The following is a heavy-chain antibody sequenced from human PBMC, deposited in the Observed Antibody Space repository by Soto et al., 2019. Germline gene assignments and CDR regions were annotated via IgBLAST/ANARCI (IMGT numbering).Heavy chain of an antibody. CDR3: AKAHVKLLLRCYFDY. CDR2: ISGSGGST. D-gene: IGHD2-15*01. V-gene: IGHV3-23*01. CDR1: GFTFSSYA. J-gene: IGHJ4*02. Sequence: PWGSLRLSCASSGFTFSSYAMSWVRQAPGKGLEWVSAISGSGGSTYYADSVKGRFTISRDNSKNTLYLQMNSLRAEDTAVYYCAKAHVKLLLRCYFDYWGQGTLVTVSS.